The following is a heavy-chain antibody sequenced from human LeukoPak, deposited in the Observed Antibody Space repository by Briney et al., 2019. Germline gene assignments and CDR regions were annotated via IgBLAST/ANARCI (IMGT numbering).Heavy chain of an antibody. CDR2: IYHSGST. CDR1: GYSISSGYY. Sequence: SETLSLTCTVSGYSISSGYYWGWIRQPPGKGLEWIGSIYHSGSTYYNPSLKSRVTISVDTSKNQFSLKLSSVTAADTAVYYCARDHNLYYYDSSGYSYWGQGTLVTVSS. D-gene: IGHD3-22*01. V-gene: IGHV4-38-2*02. J-gene: IGHJ4*02. CDR3: ARDHNLYYYDSSGYSY.